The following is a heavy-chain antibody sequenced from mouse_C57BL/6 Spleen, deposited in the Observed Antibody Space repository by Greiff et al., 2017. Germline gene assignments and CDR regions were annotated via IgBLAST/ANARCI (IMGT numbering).Heavy chain of an antibody. D-gene: IGHD1-1*01. Sequence: QVHVKQSGAELVRPGASVTLSCKASGYTFTDYEMHWVKQTPVHGLEWIGAIDPETGGTAYNQKFKGKAILTADKSSSTAYMELRSLTSEDSAVYYCTRTLHYYGSSYEGVWFAYWGQGTLVTVSA. CDR1: GYTFTDYE. CDR3: TRTLHYYGSSYEGVWFAY. CDR2: IDPETGGT. V-gene: IGHV1-15*01. J-gene: IGHJ3*01.